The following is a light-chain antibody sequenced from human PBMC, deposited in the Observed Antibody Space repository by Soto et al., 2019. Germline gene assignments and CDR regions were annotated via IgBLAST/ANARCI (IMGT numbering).Light chain of an antibody. CDR2: RND. J-gene: IGLJ3*02. CDR1: GSNIGSNI. Sequence: QSVLTQPPSASGTPGQRVSISCSGSGSNIGSNIVTWYQVVPGTAPKLVISRNDMRPSWVPDRFSGSKSGTSASLAISGLQSEDEAEYFCATWDDSLIAPVFGGGTKLTVL. V-gene: IGLV1-44*01. CDR3: ATWDDSLIAPV.